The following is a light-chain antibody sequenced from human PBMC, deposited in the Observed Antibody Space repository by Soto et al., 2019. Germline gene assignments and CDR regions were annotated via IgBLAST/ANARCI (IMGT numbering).Light chain of an antibody. V-gene: IGKV1-39*01. Sequence: DFQMTQSPSSLSASVGDRVTITCRASQSISSYLNWYQQKPGKAPKLLIYDASSLQSGVPSRFSGSGSGTDFTLTISSLQPEDFATDYCQQSYSTLRTVGQGTKVESK. CDR1: QSISSY. CDR2: DAS. J-gene: IGKJ1*01. CDR3: QQSYSTLRT.